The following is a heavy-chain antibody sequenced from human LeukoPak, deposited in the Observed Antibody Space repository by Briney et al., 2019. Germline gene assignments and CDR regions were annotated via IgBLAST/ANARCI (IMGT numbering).Heavy chain of an antibody. J-gene: IGHJ3*02. D-gene: IGHD7-27*01. CDR1: GFTFSSYE. Sequence: GGSLRLSCAASGFTFSSYEMNWVRQAPGKGLDWVSAISASGDGTYYADSVKGRFTISRDNSKNTLYLQMNSLRAEDTAIYYCVKHALGDAFDIWGQGTMVSVSS. V-gene: IGHV3-23*01. CDR2: ISASGDGT. CDR3: VKHALGDAFDI.